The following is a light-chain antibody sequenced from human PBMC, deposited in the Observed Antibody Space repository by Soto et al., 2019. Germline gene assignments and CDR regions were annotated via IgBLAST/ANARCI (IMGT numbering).Light chain of an antibody. CDR1: QSISSW. CDR2: KAS. Sequence: LQMTQSPSTPSASVGDRVTIPFRASQSISSWLAWYQQKPGKAPKLLIYKASSLESGVPSRFSGSGSGTEFTLTISSLQPDDFATYYCQQYNSYPTFGQGTKVDIK. V-gene: IGKV1-5*03. CDR3: QQYNSYPT. J-gene: IGKJ1*01.